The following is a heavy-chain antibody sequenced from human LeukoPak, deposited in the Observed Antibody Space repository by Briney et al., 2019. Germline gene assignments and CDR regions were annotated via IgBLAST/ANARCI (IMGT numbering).Heavy chain of an antibody. CDR2: IYTSGST. D-gene: IGHD3-22*01. V-gene: IGHV4-61*02. CDR3: ARGDYYDSSGYYYSYYYMDV. Sequence: PSETLSLTCTVPGGSISSGSYYWSWIRQPAGKGLEWIGRIYTSGSTNYNPSLKSRVTISVDTSKNQFSLKLSSVTAADTAVYYCARGDYYDSSGYYYSYYYMDVWGKGTTVTVSS. CDR1: GGSISSGSYY. J-gene: IGHJ6*03.